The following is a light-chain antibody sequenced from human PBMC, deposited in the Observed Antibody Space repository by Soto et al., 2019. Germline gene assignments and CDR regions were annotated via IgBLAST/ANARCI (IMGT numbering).Light chain of an antibody. CDR1: QSVSSSY. CDR2: DAS. Sequence: EILLRQSPGTLCFSPGERGTLSCMGSQSVSSSYFAWYQQKPGQAPRLLTYDASSRATGIPDRFSGSGSGTDFTLTTSRLEPEDFAVYYCQQQYGSSRTFGRGTKVDIK. V-gene: IGKV3-20*01. CDR3: QQQYGSSRT. J-gene: IGKJ1*01.